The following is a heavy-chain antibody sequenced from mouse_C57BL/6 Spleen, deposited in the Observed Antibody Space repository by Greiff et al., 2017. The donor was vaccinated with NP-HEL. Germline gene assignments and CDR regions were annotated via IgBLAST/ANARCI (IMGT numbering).Heavy chain of an antibody. CDR2: IDPEDGET. D-gene: IGHD2-1*01. CDR3: ARGSSYYGNYFDY. V-gene: IGHV14-2*01. CDR1: GFNIKDYY. J-gene: IGHJ2*01. Sequence: EVMLVESGAELVKPGASVKLSCTASGFNIKDYYMHWVKQRTEQGLEWIGRIDPEDGETKYAPKFQGKATITADTSSNTANLQLSSLTSEDTAVYYCARGSSYYGNYFDYWGQGTTLTVSS.